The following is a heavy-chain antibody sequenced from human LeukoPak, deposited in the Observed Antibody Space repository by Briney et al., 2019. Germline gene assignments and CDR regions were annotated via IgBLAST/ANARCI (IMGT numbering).Heavy chain of an antibody. CDR3: ARDLRLAVAAHNWFDP. V-gene: IGHV1-69*13. D-gene: IGHD6-19*01. Sequence: SVKVSCKASGGTFSSYAISWVRQAPGQGLEWMGGIIPIFGTANYAQKFQGRVTITADESTSTAYMELSSLRSEDTAVYYCARDLRLAVAAHNWFDPWGQGTLVTVSS. J-gene: IGHJ5*02. CDR2: IIPIFGTA. CDR1: GGTFSSYA.